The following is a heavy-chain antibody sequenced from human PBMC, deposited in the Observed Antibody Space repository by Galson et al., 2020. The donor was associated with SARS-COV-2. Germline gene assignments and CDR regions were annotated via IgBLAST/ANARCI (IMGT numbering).Heavy chain of an antibody. D-gene: IGHD3-3*01. CDR1: GFPFSGYA. CDR2: ISGSGDNT. CDR3: AKDRGDFWSGYYHLFDY. J-gene: IGHJ4*02. V-gene: IGHV3-23*01. Sequence: GGSLRLSCAASGFPFSGYALSWVRQAPGKGLEWVSAISGSGDNTVSADSVKGRFTISRDKSKSVMYRQMNSLRAEDTAVYYCAKDRGDFWSGYYHLFDYWGQGTLVTVSS.